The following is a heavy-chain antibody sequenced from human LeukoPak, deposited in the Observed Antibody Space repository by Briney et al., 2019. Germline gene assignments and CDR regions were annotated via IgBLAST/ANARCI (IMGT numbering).Heavy chain of an antibody. D-gene: IGHD3-9*01. J-gene: IGHJ6*04. CDR3: ATAAPKLRYFDWPLDYYYYGMDV. CDR1: GYTFTGYY. CDR2: INPNSGGT. V-gene: IGHV1-2*02. Sequence: GASVKVSCKASGYTFTGYYMHWVRQAPGQGLEWMGWINPNSGGTNYAQKFQGRVTMTEDTSTDTAYMELSSLRSEDTAVYYCATAAPKLRYFDWPLDYYYYGMDVWGKGTTVTVSS.